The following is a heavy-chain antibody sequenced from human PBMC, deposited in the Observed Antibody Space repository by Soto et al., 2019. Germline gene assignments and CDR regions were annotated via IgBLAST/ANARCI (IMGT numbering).Heavy chain of an antibody. CDR3: ARDVSSGPRGYFDY. J-gene: IGHJ4*02. CDR1: GGSVSSGSYY. Sequence: PSETLSLTCTVSGGSVSSGSYYWSWIRQPPGKGLEWIGYIYYSGSTNYNPSLKSRVTISVDTSKNQFSLKLSSVTAADTAVYYCARDVSSGPRGYFDYWGQGTLVTVSS. V-gene: IGHV4-61*01. D-gene: IGHD3-22*01. CDR2: IYYSGST.